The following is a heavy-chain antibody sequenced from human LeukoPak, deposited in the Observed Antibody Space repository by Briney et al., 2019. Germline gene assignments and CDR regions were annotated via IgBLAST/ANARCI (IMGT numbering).Heavy chain of an antibody. D-gene: IGHD6-19*01. J-gene: IGHJ6*03. CDR2: INPNSGGT. V-gene: IGHV1-2*06. CDR1: GYTFTGYY. CDR3: ARDWGDSSGLRAVYYYYYYMDV. Sequence: ASVKVSCKASGYTFTGYYMHWVRQAPGQGLEWMGRINPNSGGTNYAQKFQGRVTMTRDTSISTAYMELSRLRSDDMAVYYCARDWGDSSGLRAVYYYYYYMDVWGKGTTVTVSS.